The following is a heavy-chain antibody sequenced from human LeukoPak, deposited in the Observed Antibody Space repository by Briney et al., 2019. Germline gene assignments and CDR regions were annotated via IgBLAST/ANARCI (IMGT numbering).Heavy chain of an antibody. V-gene: IGHV3-21*01. Sequence: GGSLRLSCAASGFTFSSYSMNWVRQAPGKGLEWVSSISSSSSYIYYADSVKGRFTISRDNAKNSLYLQMNSLRAEDTAVYYCARDVGEWEPNFDYWGQGTLVTVSS. CDR1: GFTFSSYS. CDR2: ISSSSSYI. D-gene: IGHD1-26*01. CDR3: ARDVGEWEPNFDY. J-gene: IGHJ4*02.